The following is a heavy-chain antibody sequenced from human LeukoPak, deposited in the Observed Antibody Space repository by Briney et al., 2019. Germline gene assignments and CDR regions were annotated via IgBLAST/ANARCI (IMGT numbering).Heavy chain of an antibody. CDR3: ARERYSAYDDAFDI. V-gene: IGHV3-21*01. CDR1: GFTFSSYG. D-gene: IGHD5-12*01. J-gene: IGHJ3*02. Sequence: PGGSLRLSCAASGFTFSSYGMHWVRQAPGRGLEWVSSISSSSSYIYYADSVKGRFTISRDNAKNSLYLQMNSLRAEDTAVYYCARERYSAYDDAFDIWGQGTMVTVSS. CDR2: ISSSSSYI.